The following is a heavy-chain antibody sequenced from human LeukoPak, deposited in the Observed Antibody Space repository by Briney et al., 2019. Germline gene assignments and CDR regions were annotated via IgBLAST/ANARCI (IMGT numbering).Heavy chain of an antibody. CDR2: ISGSGGST. CDR1: GFTLCIYA. V-gene: IGHV3-23*01. Sequence: GGSLRLSCAASGFTLCIYAMSCVREAPEKGVEWVSAISGSGGSTYYADSVKGRFTISRDNSKNTPYMQMNSLRAEDTAVYYCAKTLRYYDSSGYYFDYWGQGTLVTVSS. J-gene: IGHJ4*02. D-gene: IGHD3-22*01. CDR3: AKTLRYYDSSGYYFDY.